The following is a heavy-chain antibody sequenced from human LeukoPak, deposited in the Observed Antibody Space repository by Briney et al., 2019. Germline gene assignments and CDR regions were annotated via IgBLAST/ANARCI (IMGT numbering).Heavy chain of an antibody. CDR3: ARDSDNYGSGSFDY. Sequence: SETLSLTRTVSGGSITNYYWIWIRQPPGKGLEWIGYISYSGSTNYNPSLKSRVTISADTSKNQFSLKLSSVTAADTAVYYCARDSDNYGSGSFDYWGQGTLVTVSS. J-gene: IGHJ4*02. D-gene: IGHD5-18*01. CDR2: ISYSGST. CDR1: GGSITNYY. V-gene: IGHV4-59*01.